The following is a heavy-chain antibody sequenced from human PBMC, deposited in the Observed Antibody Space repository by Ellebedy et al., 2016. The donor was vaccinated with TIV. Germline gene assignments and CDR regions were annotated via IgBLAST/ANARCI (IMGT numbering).Heavy chain of an antibody. V-gene: IGHV4-59*01. CDR2: IYYSGTA. Sequence: SETLSLXXAVSGGSISGYYWSWIRQPPGKGLEWIGSIYYSGTANYNPSLKSRVTFSVDTSRNQFSLKLSSVTAADTAVYYCARDTMTVWGEGWYYGMDVWGQGTTVTVSS. D-gene: IGHD3-22*01. J-gene: IGHJ6*02. CDR1: GGSISGYY. CDR3: ARDTMTVWGEGWYYGMDV.